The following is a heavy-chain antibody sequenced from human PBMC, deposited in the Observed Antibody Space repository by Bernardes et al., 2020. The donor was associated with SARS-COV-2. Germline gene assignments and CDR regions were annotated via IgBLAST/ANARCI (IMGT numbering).Heavy chain of an antibody. CDR3: ARWNEGFDS. V-gene: IGHV4-59*01. J-gene: IGHJ4*02. CDR1: GGSINFYY. CDR2: IYYTGNT. D-gene: IGHD1-1*01. Sequence: SETLSLTCTVSGGSINFYYWGCLRLPPGKGLDWVGYIYYTGNTNYNPSLESRVTISVDTSKNQFSLKLTSVTAADTAIYYCARWNEGFDSWGQGALVTVYS.